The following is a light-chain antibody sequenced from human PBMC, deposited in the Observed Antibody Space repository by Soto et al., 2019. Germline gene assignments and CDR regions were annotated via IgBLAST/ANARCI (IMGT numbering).Light chain of an antibody. CDR2: GAS. CDR3: PPYAASPRT. Sequence: IVLRRSTGSMCVAPVERVTLCGMGSQSISNNYLAWYQQTPGQAPRLLIYGASSRATCIPDRFSGNGSATDFTLTISRLEPEDFAVYYWPPYAASPRTIRLGTPVGI. CDR1: QSISNNY. V-gene: IGKV3-20*01. J-gene: IGKJ1*01.